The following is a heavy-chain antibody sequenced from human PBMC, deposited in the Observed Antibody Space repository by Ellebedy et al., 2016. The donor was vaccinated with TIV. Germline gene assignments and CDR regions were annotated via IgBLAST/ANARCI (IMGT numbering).Heavy chain of an antibody. CDR2: IYNNGGT. J-gene: IGHJ4*02. Sequence: MPSETLSLTCTVSGGSISNSDYYWDWIRQPPGRRLEWIGYIYNNGGTNYNPSLTNRVTISVDRSKNPFSLKLASVSAADTAVYYCSRGLRGPFDYWGQGTLVTVSS. CDR1: GGSISNSDYY. CDR3: SRGLRGPFDY. V-gene: IGHV4-61*05.